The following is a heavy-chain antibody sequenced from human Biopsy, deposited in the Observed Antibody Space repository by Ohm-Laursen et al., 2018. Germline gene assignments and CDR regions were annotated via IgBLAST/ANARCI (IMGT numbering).Heavy chain of an antibody. CDR2: ISASSSYI. Sequence: SLRLSCSASGVTLSGYAMNWVRQAPGKGLEWVSSISASSSYIHYADSVKGRFTVSRDNAKNSLYLQMNSLGAEDTAVYYCARDQRGPSLLEAKLTPNYFDYWGRGSLVTVSS. J-gene: IGHJ4*02. V-gene: IGHV3-21*06. D-gene: IGHD1-1*01. CDR1: GVTLSGYA. CDR3: ARDQRGPSLLEAKLTPNYFDY.